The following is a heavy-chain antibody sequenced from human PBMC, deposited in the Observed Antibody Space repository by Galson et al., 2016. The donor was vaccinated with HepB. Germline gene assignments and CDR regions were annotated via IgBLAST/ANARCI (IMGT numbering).Heavy chain of an antibody. J-gene: IGHJ6*02. V-gene: IGHV3-11*01. CDR3: ARVAPHYFPGIGGFIGGLDV. D-gene: IGHD2-15*01. CDR1: GFTSSDQF. Sequence: LRLSCAASGFTSSDQFVTWIRQAPGKGLEWVAYISGGGDIVYYTDSVKGRFTISRDNAKNSVLLHMTSLKVEDTAVYFCARVAPHYFPGIGGFIGGLDVWGQGTTVVVSS. CDR2: ISGGGDIV.